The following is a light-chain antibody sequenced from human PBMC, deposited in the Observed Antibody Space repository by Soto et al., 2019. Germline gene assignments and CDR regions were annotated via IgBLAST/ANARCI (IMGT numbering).Light chain of an antibody. J-gene: IGLJ1*01. V-gene: IGLV2-18*02. CDR2: EVS. CDR3: YSSTGSNTYA. CDR1: SSDVGSYNR. Sequence: QSVLTQPPSVSGSPGQSVTISCSGTSSDVGSYNRVSWYQQAPGTAPKVMIYEVSNRPSGVPDRFSGSKSGNTASLTISGLQPEDEADYYCYSSTGSNTYAFGTGTKVTVL.